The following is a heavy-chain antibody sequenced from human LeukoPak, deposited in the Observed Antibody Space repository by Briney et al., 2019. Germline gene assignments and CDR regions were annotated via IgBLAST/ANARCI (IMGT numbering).Heavy chain of an antibody. D-gene: IGHD3-10*01. CDR3: AKDDPIISGEFDY. V-gene: IGHV3-23*01. J-gene: IGHJ4*02. CDR1: GFTFSSYA. Sequence: QAGRSLRLSCAASGFTFSSYAMSWVRQAPGKGLEWVSAISGSGGSTYYADSVKGRFTISRDNSKNTLYLQMNSLRAEDTAVYYCAKDDPIISGEFDYWGQGTLVTVSS. CDR2: ISGSGGST.